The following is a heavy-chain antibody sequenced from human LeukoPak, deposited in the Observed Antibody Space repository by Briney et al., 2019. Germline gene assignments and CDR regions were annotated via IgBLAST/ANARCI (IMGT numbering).Heavy chain of an antibody. Sequence: GGSLRLSCAASGFSVSSNYMSWVRQAPGKGLECVSVIYSGGSTYYADSVKGRFTISRDNSKNTLYLQMNSLRAEDTAVYYRARKTDSSGSGDYWGQGTLVTVSS. CDR1: GFSVSSNY. CDR2: IYSGGST. D-gene: IGHD3-22*01. CDR3: ARKTDSSGSGDY. V-gene: IGHV3-53*01. J-gene: IGHJ4*02.